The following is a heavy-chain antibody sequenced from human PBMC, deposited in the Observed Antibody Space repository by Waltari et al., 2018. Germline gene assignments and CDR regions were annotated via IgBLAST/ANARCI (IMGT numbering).Heavy chain of an antibody. Sequence: QLQLQESGPGLVKPSETLSLTCTVSGGSISSSSYYWGWIRQPPGKGREWIGSIYYSGSTYYNPSPKSRVTMSEDTSKNQCSLKLSSVTAADTAVYYCAIPSPVGDAFDIWGQGTMVTVSS. CDR1: GGSISSSSYY. CDR3: AIPSPVGDAFDI. D-gene: IGHD3-10*01. CDR2: IYYSGST. J-gene: IGHJ3*02. V-gene: IGHV4-39*01.